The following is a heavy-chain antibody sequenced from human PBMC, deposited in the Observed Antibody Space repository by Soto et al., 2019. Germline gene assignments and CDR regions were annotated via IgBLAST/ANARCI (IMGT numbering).Heavy chain of an antibody. CDR1: GFTFSLYS. Sequence: EVQLVESGGGLVKPGGSLRLSCAASGFTFSLYSMIWVRQAPGKGLEWVASITSSSSYIYYEDSLKGRFTISRDNAKNSLFLQLDSRRAEDAAVYFCVRARSTDSRPDYWGQGTQVTVSA. CDR2: ITSSSSYI. V-gene: IGHV3-21*01. J-gene: IGHJ4*02. D-gene: IGHD3-22*01. CDR3: VRARSTDSRPDY.